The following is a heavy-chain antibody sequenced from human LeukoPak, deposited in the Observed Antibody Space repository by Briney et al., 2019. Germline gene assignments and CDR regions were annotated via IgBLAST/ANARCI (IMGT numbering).Heavy chain of an antibody. Sequence: GGSLRLSCAASGFTFSSSAMSWVRQAPGKGLEWVSAISNNGGYTYYADSVQGRFTISRDNSKGTLCLQMNSLRAEDTAVYYCAKQLGYCSDGSCYFPYWGQGTLVTVSS. J-gene: IGHJ4*02. V-gene: IGHV3-23*01. CDR3: AKQLGYCSDGSCYFPY. D-gene: IGHD2-15*01. CDR1: GFTFSSSA. CDR2: ISNNGGYT.